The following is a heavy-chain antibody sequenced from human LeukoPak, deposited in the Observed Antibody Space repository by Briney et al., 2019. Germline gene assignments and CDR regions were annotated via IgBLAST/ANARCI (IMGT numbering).Heavy chain of an antibody. V-gene: IGHV4-39*07. D-gene: IGHD2-2*02. Sequence: SETLSLTCTVSGGSISSSSYYWGWIRQPPGKGLEWIGSIYYSGSTYYNPSLKSRVTISVDTSKNQFSLKLSSVTAADTAVYYCARDEAYCSSTSCYTEGFDYWGQGTLVTVSS. J-gene: IGHJ4*02. CDR1: GGSISSSSYY. CDR2: IYYSGST. CDR3: ARDEAYCSSTSCYTEGFDY.